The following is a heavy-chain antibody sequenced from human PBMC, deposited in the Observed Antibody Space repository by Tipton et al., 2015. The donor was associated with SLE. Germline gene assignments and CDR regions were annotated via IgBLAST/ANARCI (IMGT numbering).Heavy chain of an antibody. D-gene: IGHD3-3*02. J-gene: IGHJ4*02. CDR2: IYYSGST. CDR1: GGSFSGYY. V-gene: IGHV4-59*12. CDR3: ATFSQSRLFDY. Sequence: TLSLTCAVYGGSFSGYYWSWIRQPPGKGLEWIGYIYYSGSTNYNPSLKSRVTISVDTSKNQFSLRLISVTAADTAVYYCATFSQSRLFDYWGQGRLVTVSS.